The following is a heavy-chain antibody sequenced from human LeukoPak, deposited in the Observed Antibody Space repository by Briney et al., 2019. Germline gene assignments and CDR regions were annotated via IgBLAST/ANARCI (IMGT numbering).Heavy chain of an antibody. CDR2: IYTSGST. D-gene: IGHD2-2*02. CDR3: AREGHDCSSTSCYTFFPWFDP. Sequence: PSETLSLTCTVSGGSISSGSYYWSWIRQPAGKGLEWIGRIYTSGSTNYNPSLKSRVTISVDTSKNQFSLKLSSVTAADTAVYYCAREGHDCSSTSCYTFFPWFDPWGQGTLVTVSS. V-gene: IGHV4-61*02. CDR1: GGSISSGSYY. J-gene: IGHJ5*02.